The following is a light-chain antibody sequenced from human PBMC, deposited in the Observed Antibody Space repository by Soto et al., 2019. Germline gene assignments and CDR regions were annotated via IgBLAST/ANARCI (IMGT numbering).Light chain of an antibody. CDR1: QSVGNN. J-gene: IGKJ4*01. V-gene: IGKV3-15*01. Sequence: EILVTQSPATLSVSPGERATLSCRASQSVGNNFAWYQQKPGQAPRLLIFATSTRATGVPARFSGSGSGTEFTLTISSRQSEDFAVYYCQQYGDWPLTFGGGAKVEIE. CDR3: QQYGDWPLT. CDR2: ATS.